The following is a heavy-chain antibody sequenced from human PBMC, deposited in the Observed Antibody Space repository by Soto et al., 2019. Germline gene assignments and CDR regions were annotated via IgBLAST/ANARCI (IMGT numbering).Heavy chain of an antibody. CDR3: AGGGGVIAAADTLNYYYGMDV. V-gene: IGHV4-34*01. Sequence: SATLSLTCAVYGGSFSGCYWSWIRQPPGKGLAWIGEINHSGSTNYNPSLKSRVTISVDTSKNQFSLKLSSVTAADTAVYYCAGGGGVIAAADTLNYYYGMDVWGQGTTVTVSS. J-gene: IGHJ6*02. CDR2: INHSGST. CDR1: GGSFSGCY. D-gene: IGHD6-13*01.